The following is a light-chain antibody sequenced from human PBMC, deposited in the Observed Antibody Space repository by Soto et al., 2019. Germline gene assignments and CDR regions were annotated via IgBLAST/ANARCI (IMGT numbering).Light chain of an antibody. CDR3: QKYYRAPFT. Sequence: DIQMTQSPSSLSAYLGDRVTITCRASQGISNYLAWYQQKPGRLPKLLLFGASTLQSGVPARFSSSGSGTLFTVSINALLPEDVVTYYGQKYYRAPFTFGPGTKVDFK. V-gene: IGKV1-27*01. CDR1: QGISNY. J-gene: IGKJ3*01. CDR2: GAS.